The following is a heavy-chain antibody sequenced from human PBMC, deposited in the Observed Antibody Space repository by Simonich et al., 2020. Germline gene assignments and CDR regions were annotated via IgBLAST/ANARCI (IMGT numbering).Heavy chain of an antibody. CDR3: ARDSSSWYYFDY. V-gene: IGHV3-21*01. CDR2: ISIGSSYK. J-gene: IGHJ4*02. Sequence: EVQLVESGGGLVKPGGSLRLSCAASGFTFSSYSMNWVRQAPGKGVWWVSTISIGSSYKYYADSGKGRFTISRDNAKNSLYLQMNSLRAEDTAVYYCARDSSSWYYFDYWGQGTLVTVSS. CDR1: GFTFSSYS. D-gene: IGHD6-13*01.